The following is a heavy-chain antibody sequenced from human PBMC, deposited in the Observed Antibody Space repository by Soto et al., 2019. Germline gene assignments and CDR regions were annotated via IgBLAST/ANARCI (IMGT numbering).Heavy chain of an antibody. V-gene: IGHV1-46*01. CDR2: INPSGGST. Sequence: ASVKVSCKASGYTFTSYYMHWVRQAPGQGLEWMGIINPSGGSTSYAQKFQGRVTMTRDTSTSTVYMELSSLRSEDTAVYYCAGPYQYYYDSSGYYYDAFDIWGQGTMVTVSS. J-gene: IGHJ3*02. CDR3: AGPYQYYYDSSGYYYDAFDI. D-gene: IGHD3-22*01. CDR1: GYTFTSYY.